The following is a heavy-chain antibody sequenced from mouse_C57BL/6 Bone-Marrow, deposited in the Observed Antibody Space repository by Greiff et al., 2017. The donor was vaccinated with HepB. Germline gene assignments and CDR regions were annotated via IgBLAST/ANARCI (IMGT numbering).Heavy chain of an antibody. CDR3: ARSEAYWYFDV. J-gene: IGHJ1*03. Sequence: QVQLQQPGAELVMPGASVKLSCKASGYTFTSYWMHWVKQRPGQGLEWIGEIDPSDSYTNYNQKFKGKSTLTVDKSSSTAYMQLSSLTSEDSAVYYCARSEAYWYFDVRGTGTTVTVSS. CDR1: GYTFTSYW. V-gene: IGHV1-69*01. CDR2: IDPSDSYT.